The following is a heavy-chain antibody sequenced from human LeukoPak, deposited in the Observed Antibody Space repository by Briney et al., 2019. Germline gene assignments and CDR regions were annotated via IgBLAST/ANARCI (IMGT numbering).Heavy chain of an antibody. D-gene: IGHD5-12*01. CDR3: ATPVATVKRVDY. CDR2: ISSSGSTI. J-gene: IGHJ4*02. CDR1: GFTFSDYY. V-gene: IGHV3-11*01. Sequence: GGSLRLSCAASGFTFSDYYMSRIRQAPGKGLEWVSYISSSGSTIYYANSVKGRFTISRDNAKNSLYLQMNSLRAEDTAVYYCATPVATVKRVDYWGQGTLVTVSS.